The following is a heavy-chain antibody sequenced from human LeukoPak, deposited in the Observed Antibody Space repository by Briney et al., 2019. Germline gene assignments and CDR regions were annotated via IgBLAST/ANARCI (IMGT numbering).Heavy chain of an antibody. CDR2: IYHSGST. Sequence: SETLSLTCAVSGGSISSSNWWSWVRQPPGKGLEWIGEIYHSGSTNYNPSLKSRVTISVDKSKNQFSRKLSSVTAADTAVYYCARDGNSGSYLLDYWGQGTLVTVSS. D-gene: IGHD1-26*01. J-gene: IGHJ4*02. V-gene: IGHV4-4*02. CDR3: ARDGNSGSYLLDY. CDR1: GGSISSSNW.